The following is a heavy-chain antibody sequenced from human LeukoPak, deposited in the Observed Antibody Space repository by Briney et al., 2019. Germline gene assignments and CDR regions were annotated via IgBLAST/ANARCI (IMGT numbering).Heavy chain of an antibody. Sequence: ASVKVSCKASGYTFTGYYMHWARQAPGQGLEWMGWINPNSGGTNYAQKLQGRVTMTRDTDISTADMELSRRISDDTAVYYCARDSGERGSGSYLIAYWGQGTLVTVSS. D-gene: IGHD3-10*01. V-gene: IGHV1-2*02. J-gene: IGHJ4*02. CDR1: GYTFTGYY. CDR2: INPNSGGT. CDR3: ARDSGERGSGSYLIAY.